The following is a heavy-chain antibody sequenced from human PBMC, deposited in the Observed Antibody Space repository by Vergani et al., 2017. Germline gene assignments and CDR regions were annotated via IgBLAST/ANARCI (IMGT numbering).Heavy chain of an antibody. Sequence: QVQLQESGPGLVKPSETLSLTCTVSGGSISSYYWSWIRQPPGKGLEWIGYIYYSGSTNYNPSLKSRVTISVDTSKNQFSLKLSSVTAAVTAVYYCARQADYYDSSGYYYYYYYMDVWGKGTTVTVSS. D-gene: IGHD3-22*01. V-gene: IGHV4-59*01. J-gene: IGHJ6*03. CDR2: IYYSGST. CDR3: ARQADYYDSSGYYYYYYYMDV. CDR1: GGSISSYY.